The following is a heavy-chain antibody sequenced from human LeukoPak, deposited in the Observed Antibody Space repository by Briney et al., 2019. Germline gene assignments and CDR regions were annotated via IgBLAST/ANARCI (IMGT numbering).Heavy chain of an antibody. D-gene: IGHD5-18*01. CDR3: ARDKPRIQLWSYYYYMDV. Sequence: GASVKVSCKASGYTFTSYGISWVRQAPGQGLEWMGWISAYNGNTNYAQKLQGRVTMTTDTSTSTAYMELRSLRSDDTAVYYCARDKPRIQLWSYYYYMDVWGKGTTVTVSS. CDR2: ISAYNGNT. J-gene: IGHJ6*03. V-gene: IGHV1-18*01. CDR1: GYTFTSYG.